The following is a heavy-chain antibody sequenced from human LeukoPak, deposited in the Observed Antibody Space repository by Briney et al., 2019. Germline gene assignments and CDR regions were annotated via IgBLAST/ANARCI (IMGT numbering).Heavy chain of an antibody. CDR1: GDSINNYH. CDR3: ARREVRGSRFEY. J-gene: IGHJ4*02. CDR2: IYYSGST. V-gene: IGHV4-59*08. D-gene: IGHD3-10*01. Sequence: SETLSLTCTVSGDSINNYHWSWTRQPPGKGLEWIGYIYYSGSTNYNPSLKSRVTLSVDTSKNQFSLKLSSVTAADTAFYYCARREVRGSRFEYWGQGILVTVSS.